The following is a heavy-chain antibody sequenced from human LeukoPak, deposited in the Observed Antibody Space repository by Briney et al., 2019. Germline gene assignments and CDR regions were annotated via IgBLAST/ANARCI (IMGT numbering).Heavy chain of an antibody. J-gene: IGHJ4*02. CDR1: GGSFSGYS. CDR2: INNSGGT. Sequence: PSETLSLTCAVYGGSFSGYSWSWIRQPPGKGLEWIGEINNSGGTNYNPSLKSRVTISVDTSKNQFSLKMNSVTAADTAVYCCARAPSGEVESAARGDYLDYWGQGTLVTVSS. V-gene: IGHV4-34*01. D-gene: IGHD6-13*01. CDR3: ARAPSGEVESAARGDYLDY.